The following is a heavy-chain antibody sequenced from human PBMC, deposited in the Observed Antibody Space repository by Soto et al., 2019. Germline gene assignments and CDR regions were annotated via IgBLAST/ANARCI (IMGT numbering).Heavy chain of an antibody. CDR1: GGTFSSYA. J-gene: IGHJ5*02. Sequence: GASVKVSCKASGGTFSSYAISWVRQAPGQGLEWMGGIIPIFGTANYAQKFQGRVTITADESTSTAYMELSSRRSEDTAVYYCARVGSSWYWFDPWGQGTLVTVSS. D-gene: IGHD6-13*01. CDR3: ARVGSSWYWFDP. V-gene: IGHV1-69*13. CDR2: IIPIFGTA.